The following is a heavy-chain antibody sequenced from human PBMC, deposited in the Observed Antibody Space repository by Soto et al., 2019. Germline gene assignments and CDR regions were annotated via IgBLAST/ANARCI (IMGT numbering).Heavy chain of an antibody. CDR2: INYGGRT. CDR1: SGSIYSASYH. V-gene: IGHV4-39*01. Sequence: LCLTCTVPSGSIYSASYHWCWLREPPGKGLECIGAINYGGRTYYNPSLKSRVTISADTSKNQYSLILTSVTAGDTAVYYCGSRHAPRYSSGNNHFDFWGQGILVTVSS. D-gene: IGHD2-15*01. J-gene: IGHJ4*02. CDR3: GSRHAPRYSSGNNHFDF.